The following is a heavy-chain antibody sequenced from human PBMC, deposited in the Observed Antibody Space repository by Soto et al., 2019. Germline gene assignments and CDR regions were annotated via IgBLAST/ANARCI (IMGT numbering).Heavy chain of an antibody. CDR2: IYYSLST. Sequence: PGKGLEWIVSIYYSLSTSYNPSLKSRVTISVDTSKNQFSLKLSSVTAADTAVYYFASPQYGYSRYCYSVMEVWGQGSTVTGSS. V-gene: IGHV4-39*01. J-gene: IGHJ6*02. D-gene: IGHD5-18*01. CDR3: ASPQYGYSRYCYSVMEV.